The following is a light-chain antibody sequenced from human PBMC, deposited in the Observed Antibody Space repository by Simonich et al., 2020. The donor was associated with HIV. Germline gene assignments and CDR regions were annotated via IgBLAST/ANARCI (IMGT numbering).Light chain of an antibody. CDR1: QSVASK. Sequence: EILMTQSPATLSVSPGERATLSCRASQSVASKLAWYQQKPGQAPRLLIYDASSRATGIPARFSGSGFGTEFTLTISSMQSEDFALYYCQQYNNWPSPFTFGPGTKVDIK. V-gene: IGKV3-15*01. CDR3: QQYNNWPSPFT. J-gene: IGKJ3*01. CDR2: DAS.